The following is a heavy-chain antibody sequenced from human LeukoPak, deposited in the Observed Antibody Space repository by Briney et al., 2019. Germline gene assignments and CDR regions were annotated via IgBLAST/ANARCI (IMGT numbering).Heavy chain of an antibody. Sequence: PGGSLRLSCAASGFTLGSSAMSWVRQAPGKGPEWVSTFSRSGPDTYYADSVKGRSTIFRDNSKNTLYLQINSLRAEDTAVYYCAKGFLGSWYYFDYRGQGTLVTVSS. CDR2: FSRSGPDT. V-gene: IGHV3-23*01. J-gene: IGHJ4*02. CDR3: AKGFLGSWYYFDY. CDR1: GFTLGSSA. D-gene: IGHD6-13*01.